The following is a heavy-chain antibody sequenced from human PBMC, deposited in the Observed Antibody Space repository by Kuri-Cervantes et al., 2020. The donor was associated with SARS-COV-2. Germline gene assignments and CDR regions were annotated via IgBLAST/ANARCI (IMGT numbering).Heavy chain of an antibody. CDR1: GGSLPSDNYY. V-gene: IGHV4-34*01. CDR3: ARGSGIAARPSTYNWFDP. J-gene: IGHJ5*02. Sequence: SETLSLTCSVSGGSLPSDNYYWSWIRQPPGKGLEWIGEINHSGSTNYNPSLKSRVTISVDTSKNQFSLKLSSVTAAGTAVYYCARGSGIAARPSTYNWFDPWGQGTLVTVSS. CDR2: INHSGST. D-gene: IGHD6-6*01.